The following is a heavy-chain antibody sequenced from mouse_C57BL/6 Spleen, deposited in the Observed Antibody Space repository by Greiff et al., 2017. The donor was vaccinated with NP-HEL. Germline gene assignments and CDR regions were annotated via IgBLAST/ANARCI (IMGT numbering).Heavy chain of an antibody. V-gene: IGHV1-52*01. Sequence: QVQLQQPGAELVRPGSSVKLSCKASGYTFTSYWMHWVKQRPIQGLEWIGNIDPSDSETHYNQKFKDKATLTVDKSSSTAYMQLSSLTSEDSAVYYCAREGYYGSSYDFDYWGQGTTLTVSS. CDR1: GYTFTSYW. J-gene: IGHJ2*01. CDR3: AREGYYGSSYDFDY. CDR2: IDPSDSET. D-gene: IGHD1-1*01.